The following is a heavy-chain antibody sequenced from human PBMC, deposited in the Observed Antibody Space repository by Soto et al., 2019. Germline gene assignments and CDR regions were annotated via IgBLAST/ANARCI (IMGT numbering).Heavy chain of an antibody. J-gene: IGHJ6*02. CDR3: TAEMYSSSSGSPYYYYGMDV. CDR1: GFTFSNAW. V-gene: IGHV3-15*07. Sequence: GGSLRLSCAASGFTFSNAWMNWVRQAPGKGLEWVGRIKSKTDGGTTDYAAPVKGRFTISRDDSKNTLYLQMNSLKTEDTAVYCCTAEMYSSSSGSPYYYYGMDVWGQGTTVTVSS. D-gene: IGHD6-6*01. CDR2: IKSKTDGGTT.